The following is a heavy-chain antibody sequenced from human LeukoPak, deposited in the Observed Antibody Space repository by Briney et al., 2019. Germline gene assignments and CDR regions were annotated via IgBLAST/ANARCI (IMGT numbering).Heavy chain of an antibody. V-gene: IGHV1-2*02. CDR1: GHTSTVDY. D-gene: IGHD4-11*01. Sequence: ASVKFSCKASGHTSTVDYMYCVPEAPGQGLEWMGWINPNSGGTDYAQKFQGRVTMTWDTSISRAYMELSRLRSDDTAVYYCARVYDYIGPTHWGQGTLVTVSS. J-gene: IGHJ4*02. CDR3: ARVYDYIGPTH. CDR2: INPNSGGT.